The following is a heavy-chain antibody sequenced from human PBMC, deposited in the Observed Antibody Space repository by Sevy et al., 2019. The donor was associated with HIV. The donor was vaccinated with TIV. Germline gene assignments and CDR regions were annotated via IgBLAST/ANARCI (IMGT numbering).Heavy chain of an antibody. V-gene: IGHV4-59*01. J-gene: IGHJ4*02. D-gene: IGHD2-2*01. CDR3: ARGGPNQHQLDYFDY. Sequence: SETLSLTCTVSGVSISPYYWAWVRQPPGKGLECVGFSGSSNYNPSLKSRVTTSVDTSKNQCSLKLSSVTAADTAIYYCARGGPNQHQLDYFDYWGQGTLVTVSS. CDR2: SGSS. CDR1: GVSISPYY.